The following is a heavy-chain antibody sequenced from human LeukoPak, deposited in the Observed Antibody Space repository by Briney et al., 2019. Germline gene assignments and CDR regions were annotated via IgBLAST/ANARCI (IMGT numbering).Heavy chain of an antibody. D-gene: IGHD6-13*01. CDR1: GFTFSSYW. V-gene: IGHV3-7*03. CDR3: ARAPRNSSTMLDF. J-gene: IGHJ4*02. Sequence: GGSLRLSCAASGFTFSSYWMSWVRQAPGKGLEWVANIKQDGSEKYYVDSVKGRFTISRDNAKNSLYLQMNSLRAEDTAVYHCARAPRNSSTMLDFWGQGTLVTISS. CDR2: IKQDGSEK.